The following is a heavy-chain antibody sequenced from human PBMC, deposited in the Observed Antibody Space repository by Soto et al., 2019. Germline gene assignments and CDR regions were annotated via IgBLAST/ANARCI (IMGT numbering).Heavy chain of an antibody. CDR2: VSGSGGNT. D-gene: IGHD6-13*01. CDR3: AKLNLFVSAAAGRGPFDY. J-gene: IGHJ4*02. V-gene: IGHV3-23*01. CDR1: GFTFSNYA. Sequence: VQLLESGGGLVQPGGSLRLSCAASGFTFSNYAMSWVRQAPGNGLEWVSAVSGSGGNTYYADSVQGRFTISRDNSKNMLNLQMNSLRAEDTAVYYCAKLNLFVSAAAGRGPFDYWGQGTLVTVSS.